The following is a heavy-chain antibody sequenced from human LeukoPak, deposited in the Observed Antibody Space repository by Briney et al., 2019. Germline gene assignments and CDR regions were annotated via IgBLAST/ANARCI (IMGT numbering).Heavy chain of an antibody. CDR1: GFTVSSNY. CDR2: IYSGGIT. D-gene: IGHD6-25*01. CDR3: ARAGSVAGVDI. J-gene: IGHJ3*02. Sequence: GGSMRLSCAASGFTVSSNYMSWVRQAPGKGLEWVSVIYSGGITFYADSVKGRFTISRDNSKNTLYLQMNSLRAEDTAVYYCARAGSVAGVDIWGQGTMVTVSS. V-gene: IGHV3-53*01.